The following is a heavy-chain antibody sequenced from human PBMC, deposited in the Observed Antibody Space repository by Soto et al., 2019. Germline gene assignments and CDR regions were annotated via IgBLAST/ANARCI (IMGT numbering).Heavy chain of an antibody. Sequence: SETLSLTCAVYGGSFSGYYWSWIRQPPGKGLEWIGEINHSGSTNYNPSLKSRVTISVDTSKNQFSLRLSSVTAAGTAVYYCARLAYAHYYYYGMDVWGQGTTVTVSS. CDR3: ARLAYAHYYYYGMDV. V-gene: IGHV4-34*01. CDR2: INHSGST. CDR1: GGSFSGYY. D-gene: IGHD4-17*01. J-gene: IGHJ6*02.